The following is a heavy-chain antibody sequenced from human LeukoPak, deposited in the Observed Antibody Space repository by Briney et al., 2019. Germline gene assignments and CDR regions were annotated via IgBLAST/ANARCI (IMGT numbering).Heavy chain of an antibody. CDR1: GFTFSSYG. CDR3: AKDLAPRYSSSSPSLTPVDY. Sequence: GGSLRLSCAASGFTFSSYGMHWVRQAPGKGLEWVAFIRYDGSNKYYADSVKGRFTISRDNSKNTLYLQMNSLRAEDTAVYYCAKDLAPRYSSSSPSLTPVDYWGQGTLVTVSS. D-gene: IGHD6-6*01. V-gene: IGHV3-30*02. CDR2: IRYDGSNK. J-gene: IGHJ4*02.